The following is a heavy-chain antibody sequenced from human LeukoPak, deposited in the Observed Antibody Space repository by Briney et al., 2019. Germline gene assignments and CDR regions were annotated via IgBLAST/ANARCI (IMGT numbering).Heavy chain of an antibody. D-gene: IGHD6-13*01. CDR1: GGSISSYY. J-gene: IGHJ6*02. CDR2: IYYSGGT. V-gene: IGHV4-59*01. Sequence: SETLSLTCTVSGGSISSYYWSWIRQPPGKGLEWIGYIYYSGGTNYNPSLKSRVTISVDTSKNQFSLKLSSVTAADTAVYYCARDRLDSSSWPHYYYYGMDVWGQGTTVTVSS. CDR3: ARDRLDSSSWPHYYYYGMDV.